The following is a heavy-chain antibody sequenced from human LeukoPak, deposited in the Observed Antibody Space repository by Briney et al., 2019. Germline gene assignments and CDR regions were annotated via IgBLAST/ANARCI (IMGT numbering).Heavy chain of an antibody. D-gene: IGHD2-2*01. CDR3: AKIYCSSTSCYGPPNDAFDI. J-gene: IGHJ3*02. V-gene: IGHV1-69*05. Sequence: GASVKVSCKASGGTFSSYAISWVRQAPGQGLEWMGGIIPIFGTANYAQKFQGRVTITTDESTSTAYMELSSLRSEDTAVYYCAKIYCSSTSCYGPPNDAFDIWGQGTMVTVSS. CDR2: IIPIFGTA. CDR1: GGTFSSYA.